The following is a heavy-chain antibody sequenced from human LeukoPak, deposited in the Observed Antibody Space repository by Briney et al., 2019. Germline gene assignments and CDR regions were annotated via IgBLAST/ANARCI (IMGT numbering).Heavy chain of an antibody. D-gene: IGHD6-13*01. J-gene: IGHJ5*02. Sequence: GASVKVSCKASGYTFTSYYMHWVRQAPGQGLEWMGIINPSGGSTSYAQKFQGRVTMTRDTSTSIVYMELSSLRSEDTAVYYCARDARTIAAAGIFFDPWGQGTLVTVSS. CDR1: GYTFTSYY. V-gene: IGHV1-46*01. CDR3: ARDARTIAAAGIFFDP. CDR2: INPSGGST.